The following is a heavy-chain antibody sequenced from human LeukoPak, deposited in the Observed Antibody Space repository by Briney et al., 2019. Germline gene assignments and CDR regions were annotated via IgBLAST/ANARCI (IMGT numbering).Heavy chain of an antibody. CDR3: ARGASWGLYYYYYMDV. Sequence: SETLSLTCTVSGGSISSYYWSWIRQPPGKGLEWIGYIYYSGSTNYNPSLKSRDTISVDTSKNQFSLKLSSVTAADTAVYYCARGASWGLYYYYYMDVWGKGTTVTVSS. CDR1: GGSISSYY. CDR2: IYYSGST. D-gene: IGHD7-27*01. J-gene: IGHJ6*03. V-gene: IGHV4-59*01.